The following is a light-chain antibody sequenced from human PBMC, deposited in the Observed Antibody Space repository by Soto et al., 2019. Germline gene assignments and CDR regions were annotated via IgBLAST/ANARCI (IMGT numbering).Light chain of an antibody. CDR3: CSYAGSHTYV. CDR2: DVR. J-gene: IGLJ1*01. Sequence: QSALTQPRSVSGSPGQSVTMSCTGASSDVGNYNSVSWYQQHPGKAPKLIIYDVRKRPSGVPDRFSGPKSGNTASLTISGLQAEDEADYFCCSYAGSHTYVFGTGTKLTVL. CDR1: SSDVGNYNS. V-gene: IGLV2-11*01.